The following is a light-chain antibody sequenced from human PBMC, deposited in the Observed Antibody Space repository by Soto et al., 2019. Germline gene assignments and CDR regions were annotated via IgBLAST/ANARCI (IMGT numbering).Light chain of an antibody. CDR1: SSDVGGYNY. J-gene: IGLJ3*02. CDR2: DVS. CDR3: SSYTPSTTWV. V-gene: IGLV2-14*03. Sequence: QSVLTQPASVSGSPGQSIAISCTGTSSDVGGYNYVSWYQQHPGKAPKLMIYDVSNRPSGVSNRFSGSKSGNTASLTISGLQAEDEADYYCSSYTPSTTWVFGGGTKLTVL.